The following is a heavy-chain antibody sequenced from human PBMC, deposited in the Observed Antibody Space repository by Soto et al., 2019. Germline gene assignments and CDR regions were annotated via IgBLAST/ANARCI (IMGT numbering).Heavy chain of an antibody. D-gene: IGHD3-10*01. CDR3: ARSYDSAILNAFDV. Sequence: PGESLKISCKGSGYSFPIHWIGWVRQMPGKGLEWVGIIYPGDSDTTYSPSFQGRVTFAADKSINTAYLQWSSLQASDTGMYYCARSYDSAILNAFDVWGQGTMGTVS. V-gene: IGHV5-51*01. CDR1: GYSFPIHW. CDR2: IYPGDSDT. J-gene: IGHJ3*01.